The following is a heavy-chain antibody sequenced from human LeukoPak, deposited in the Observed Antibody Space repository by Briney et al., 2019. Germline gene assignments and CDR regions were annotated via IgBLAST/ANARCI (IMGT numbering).Heavy chain of an antibody. CDR3: AKDRPRYCSGGSCVTVDY. V-gene: IGHV3-30*18. Sequence: PGRSLRLSCAASGSTLSSYGTHWVRQAPGKGLEWVAVISYDGSNEYYADSVKGRFTIPRDNSKNTLYLQMNSLRAEDTAVYYCAKDRPRYCSGGSCVTVDYWGQGTLVTVSS. D-gene: IGHD2-15*01. CDR1: GSTLSSYG. CDR2: ISYDGSNE. J-gene: IGHJ4*02.